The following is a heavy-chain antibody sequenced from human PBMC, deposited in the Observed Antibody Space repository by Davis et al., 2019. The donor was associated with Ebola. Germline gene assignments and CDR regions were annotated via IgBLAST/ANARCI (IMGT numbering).Heavy chain of an antibody. J-gene: IGHJ6*04. CDR3: ARHSGWYYTLDV. D-gene: IGHD6-19*01. V-gene: IGHV3-53*01. Sequence: GESLKISCAASGFIVSDKYMSWVRQAPGKGLEWVSVIYRDERTYYADSVKGRFTISRDDSKNTVYLQMNTLKNDDSAVYYCARHSGWYYTLDVWGRGTTVTVSP. CDR1: GFIVSDKY. CDR2: IYRDERT.